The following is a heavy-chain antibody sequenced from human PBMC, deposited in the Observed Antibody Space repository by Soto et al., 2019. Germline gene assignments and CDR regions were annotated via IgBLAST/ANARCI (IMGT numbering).Heavy chain of an antibody. CDR3: ARVRATWADAFDI. CDR1: GGSFSGYY. J-gene: IGHJ3*02. V-gene: IGHV4-34*01. CDR2: INHSGST. D-gene: IGHD3-10*01. Sequence: SETLSLTCAVYGGSFSGYYWSWIRQPPGKGLEWIGEINHSGSTNYNPSLKSRVTISVDTSKNQFSLKLSSVTAADTAVYYCARVRATWADAFDIWGQGTMVTVSS.